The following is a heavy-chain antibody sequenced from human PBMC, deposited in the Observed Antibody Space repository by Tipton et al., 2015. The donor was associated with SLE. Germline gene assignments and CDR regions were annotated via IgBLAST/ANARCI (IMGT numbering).Heavy chain of an antibody. V-gene: IGHV4-34*01. CDR3: ASIGPIYYYYYMDV. CDR2: INHSGST. Sequence: LRLSCAVYGGSFSGYYWSWIRQPPGKGLEWIGEINHSGSTNYNPSLKSRVTISVDTSKNQFSLKLSSVTAADTAVYYCASIGPIYYYYYMDVWGKGTTVTVSS. CDR1: GGSFSGYY. D-gene: IGHD3-3*01. J-gene: IGHJ6*03.